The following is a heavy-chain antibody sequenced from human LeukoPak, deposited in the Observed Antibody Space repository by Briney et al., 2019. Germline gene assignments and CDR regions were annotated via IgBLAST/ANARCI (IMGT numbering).Heavy chain of an antibody. CDR2: ISYDGSNK. Sequence: AGRSLRLSCAASGFTFSSYGMHWVRQAPGKGLEWVAVISYDGSNKYYADSVKGRFTISRDNSKNTLYLQMNSLGAEDTAVYYCAKERSHLINYFDYWGQGTLVTVSS. D-gene: IGHD3-16*01. CDR1: GFTFSSYG. J-gene: IGHJ4*02. CDR3: AKERSHLINYFDY. V-gene: IGHV3-30*18.